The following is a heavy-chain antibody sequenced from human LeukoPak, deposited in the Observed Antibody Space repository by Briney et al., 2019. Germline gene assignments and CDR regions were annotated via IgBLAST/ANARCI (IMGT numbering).Heavy chain of an antibody. V-gene: IGHV5-51*01. J-gene: IGHJ6*02. CDR3: ARLRGYCSGGSCRTYYYYYGMDV. Sequence: GESLKISCKGSGYSFTSYWIGWVRQMPGKGLEWMGIIYPGDSDTRYSPSFQGQVTISADKSISTAYLQWSSLKASDTAMYYCARLRGYCSGGSCRTYYYYYGMDVWGQGTTVTVSS. CDR2: IYPGDSDT. D-gene: IGHD2-15*01. CDR1: GYSFTSYW.